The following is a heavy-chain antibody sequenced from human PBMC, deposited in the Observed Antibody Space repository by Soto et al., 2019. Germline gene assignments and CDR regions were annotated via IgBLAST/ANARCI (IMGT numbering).Heavy chain of an antibody. J-gene: IGHJ6*03. V-gene: IGHV1-69*02. D-gene: IGHD6-19*01. CDR2: IIPILGIA. CDR3: ASWGDSSGLSYYYMDV. CDR1: GGTFSSYT. Sequence: GASVKVSCKASGGTFSSYTISWVRQAPGQGLEWMGRIIPILGIANYAQKFQGRVTITADKSTSTAYMELSSLRSEDTAVYYCASWGDSSGLSYYYMDVWGKGTTVTVSS.